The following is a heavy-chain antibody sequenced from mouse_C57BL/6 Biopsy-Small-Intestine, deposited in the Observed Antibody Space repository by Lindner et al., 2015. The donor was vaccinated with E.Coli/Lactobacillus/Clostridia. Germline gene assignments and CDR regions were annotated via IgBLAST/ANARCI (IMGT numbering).Heavy chain of an antibody. D-gene: IGHD2-3*01. CDR2: IYPGNGDT. CDR3: ARSDGYYSFAY. J-gene: IGHJ3*01. CDR1: GYAFSNSW. V-gene: IGHV1-82*01. Sequence: VQLQESGPELVKPGASVKFSCTPSGYAFSNSWMNWVKQRPGRGLEWIGRIYPGNGDTNYNGKFKGKATLTADKSSSTACMHLSSLTSEDTAVYYCARSDGYYSFAYWGQGTLVTVSA.